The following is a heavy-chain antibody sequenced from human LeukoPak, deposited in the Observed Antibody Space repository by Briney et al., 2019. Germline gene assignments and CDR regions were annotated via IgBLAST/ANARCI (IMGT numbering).Heavy chain of an antibody. D-gene: IGHD1-26*01. J-gene: IGHJ4*02. CDR3: ARDRSGSYRYFDY. CDR2: IYYSGST. CDR1: GGSISSYY. Sequence: SETLSLTCTVSGGSISSYYWSWIRQPPGKGLEWIGYIYYSGSTNYNPSLKSRVTISVDTSKNQFSLKLSSVTAADTAVYYCARDRSGSYRYFDYWGRGTLVTVSS. V-gene: IGHV4-59*01.